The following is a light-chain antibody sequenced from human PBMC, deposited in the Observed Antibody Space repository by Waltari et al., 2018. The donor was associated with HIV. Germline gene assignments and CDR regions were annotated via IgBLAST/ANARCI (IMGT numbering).Light chain of an antibody. J-gene: IGKJ2*02. CDR2: GAS. Sequence: EVLLIQSPDALSLSPGDRASLSCRASQSVDDHNLAWYRQLRGQPPRLLIYGASIRAPGVSEFILNITRLEPEDFAVYFCQQCSGSCTFGQGT. CDR3: QQCSGSCT. CDR1: QSVDDHN. V-gene: IGKV3-20*01.